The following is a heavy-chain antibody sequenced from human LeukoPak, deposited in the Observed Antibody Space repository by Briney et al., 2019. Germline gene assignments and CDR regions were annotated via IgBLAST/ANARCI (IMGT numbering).Heavy chain of an antibody. D-gene: IGHD6-13*01. V-gene: IGHV4-61*01. CDR1: GGSVSSGSYY. CDR2: IYHSGST. J-gene: IGHJ4*02. CDR3: ARGVRKTSSWFFPGPGFDY. Sequence: SETLSLTCTVSGGSVSSGSYYWSWIRQPPGKGLEWIGEIYHSGSTNYNPSLKSRVTISVDKSKNRFSLKLSSVTAADTAVYYCARGVRKTSSWFFPGPGFDYWGQGTLVTVSS.